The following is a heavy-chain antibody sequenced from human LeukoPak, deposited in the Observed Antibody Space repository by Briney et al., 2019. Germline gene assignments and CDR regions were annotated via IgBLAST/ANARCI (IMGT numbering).Heavy chain of an antibody. J-gene: IGHJ4*02. CDR1: GFTFSSYA. V-gene: IGHV3-33*08. Sequence: PGGSLRLSCAASGFTFSSYAMHWVRQAPGKGLEWVAVIWYDGSNKYYADSVKGRFTISRDNSKNTLYLQMNSLRAEDTAVYYCARDTGGEELTPSFDYWGQGTLVTVSS. CDR3: ARDTGGEELTPSFDY. CDR2: IWYDGSNK. D-gene: IGHD3-16*01.